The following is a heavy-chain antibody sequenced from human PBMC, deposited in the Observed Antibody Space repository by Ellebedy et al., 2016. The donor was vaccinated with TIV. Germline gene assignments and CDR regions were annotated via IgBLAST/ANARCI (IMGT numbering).Heavy chain of an antibody. V-gene: IGHV1-46*01. J-gene: IGHJ4*02. Sequence: ASVKVSXXASGYTFTSYYLHWVRQAPGQRLEWMGIINPSDGDTRYAQKFQGRVTMTRDTSTSRVYMELSSLRSDGAAVYYCARTPRIAARYPYEYWGQGTLVTVSS. CDR2: INPSDGDT. CDR3: ARTPRIAARYPYEY. CDR1: GYTFTSYY. D-gene: IGHD6-6*01.